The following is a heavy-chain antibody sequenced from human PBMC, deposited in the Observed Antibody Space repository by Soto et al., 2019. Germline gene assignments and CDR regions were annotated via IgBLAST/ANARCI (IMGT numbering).Heavy chain of an antibody. D-gene: IGHD4-17*01. V-gene: IGHV1-3*01. J-gene: IGHJ4*02. CDR1: GYTFTSYA. CDR2: INAGNGNT. CDR3: ASGPPGYGDIDY. Sequence: ASVKVSCKASGYTFTSYAMHWVRQAPGQRLEWMGWINAGNGNTKYSQKFQGRVTITRDTSASTAYMELSSLRSEDTAVYYCASGPPGYGDIDYWGQGTLVTVSS.